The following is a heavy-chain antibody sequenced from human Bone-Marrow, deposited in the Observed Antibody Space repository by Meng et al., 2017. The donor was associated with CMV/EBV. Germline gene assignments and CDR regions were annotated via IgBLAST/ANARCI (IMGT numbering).Heavy chain of an antibody. CDR1: GGSISSYY. V-gene: IGHV4-59*01. Sequence: SETLSLTCTVSGGSISSYYWSWIRQPPGKGLEWIGYIYYSGSTNYNPSLKSRVTISVDTSKNQFSLKLSSVTAADTAVYYCARSSPIGTAVDYWGQGTLVTVSS. D-gene: IGHD6-25*01. CDR2: IYYSGST. CDR3: ARSSPIGTAVDY. J-gene: IGHJ4*02.